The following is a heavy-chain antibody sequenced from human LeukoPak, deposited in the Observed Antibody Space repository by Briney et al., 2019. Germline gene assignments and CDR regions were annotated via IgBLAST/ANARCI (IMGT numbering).Heavy chain of an antibody. V-gene: IGHV4-4*09. J-gene: IGHJ4*02. CDR3: ASTRRAAVAGRFDS. Sequence: PSETLSLTCTVSGGSISSYYWSWIRQPPGKGLEWIGYIYHSGNTNYSPSLESRVTMSVDESKNQFSLRVHFVSAANTAVYYCASTRRAAVAGRFDSWGQGTLVTVSS. CDR2: IYHSGNT. CDR1: GGSISSYY. D-gene: IGHD6-19*01.